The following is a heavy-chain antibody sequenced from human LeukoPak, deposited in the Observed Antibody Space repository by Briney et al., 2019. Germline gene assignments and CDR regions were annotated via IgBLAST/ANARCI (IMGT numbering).Heavy chain of an antibody. J-gene: IGHJ4*02. V-gene: IGHV1-2*02. CDR1: GYTFTGYY. CDR2: INPNNGGT. Sequence: GASVKVSCKASGYTFTGYYMHWVRQAPGQGLEWMGWINPNNGGTSYARTFQGRVTMTRDTSISTAYMELSSLRSDDTAVYYCARFAYCISGSCSWGQGTLVTVSS. CDR3: ARFAYCISGSCS. D-gene: IGHD2-15*01.